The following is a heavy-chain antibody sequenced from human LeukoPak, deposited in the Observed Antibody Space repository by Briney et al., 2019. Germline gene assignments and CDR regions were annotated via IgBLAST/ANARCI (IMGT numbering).Heavy chain of an antibody. CDR3: ARDGGYSSSWYFIDY. J-gene: IGHJ4*02. CDR1: GFTFSDYY. CDR2: ISSSGSTI. D-gene: IGHD6-13*01. Sequence: GRSLRLSCAASGFTFSDYYMSWIRQAPGKGLEWVSYISSSGSTIYYADSVKGRFTISRDNAKNSLYLQMNSLRAEDTAVYYCARDGGYSSSWYFIDYWGQGTLVTVSS. V-gene: IGHV3-11*04.